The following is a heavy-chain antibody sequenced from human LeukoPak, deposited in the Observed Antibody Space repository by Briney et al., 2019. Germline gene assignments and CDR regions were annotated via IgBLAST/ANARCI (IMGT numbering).Heavy chain of an antibody. V-gene: IGHV4-34*01. Sequence: SETLSLTCAVYGGSFSDYYWSWIRQPPGKGLEWIGEINHSGSTNYNPSLKSRVTISVDTSKNQFSLKLSSVTAADTAVYYCARTKKGYCSSTSCLRWFDPWGQGTLVTVSS. D-gene: IGHD2-2*01. CDR3: ARTKKGYCSSTSCLRWFDP. CDR1: GGSFSDYY. CDR2: INHSGST. J-gene: IGHJ5*02.